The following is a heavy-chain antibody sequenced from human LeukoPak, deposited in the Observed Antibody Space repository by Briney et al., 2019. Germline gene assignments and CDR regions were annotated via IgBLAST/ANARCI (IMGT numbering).Heavy chain of an antibody. CDR1: GGSIYTSTY. D-gene: IGHD2-15*01. V-gene: IGHV4-39*01. CDR3: ARLPQGYCSGGSCDY. Sequence: PSETLSLTCTVSGGSIYTSTYWGWIRRPPGKGLEWIGSMFYSGSTFYNPSLKSRVTISVDTSKNQFSLNLSSVTAADTAVYYCARLPQGYCSGGSCDYWGQGTLVTVSS. J-gene: IGHJ4*02. CDR2: MFYSGST.